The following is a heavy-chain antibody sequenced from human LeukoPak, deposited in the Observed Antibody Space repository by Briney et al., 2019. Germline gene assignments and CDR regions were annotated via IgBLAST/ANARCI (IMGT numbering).Heavy chain of an antibody. J-gene: IGHJ1*01. CDR1: GFTVSSNY. CDR3: ARDPYYYDSSP. V-gene: IGHV3-66*01. Sequence: GGSLRLSCAASGFTVSSNYMSWVRQAPGKGLEWVSVIYSGGSTYYADSVKGRFTISRDNSKNTLYLQMNSLRAEDTAVYYCARDPYYYDSSPWGQGPLVTVSS. CDR2: IYSGGST. D-gene: IGHD3-22*01.